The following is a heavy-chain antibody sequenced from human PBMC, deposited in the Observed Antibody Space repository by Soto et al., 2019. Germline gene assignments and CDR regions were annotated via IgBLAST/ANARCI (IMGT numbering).Heavy chain of an antibody. CDR2: ISGSGGST. CDR1: GFTFSSYA. V-gene: IGHV3-23*01. J-gene: IGHJ2*01. Sequence: EVQLLESGGGLVQPGGSLRLSCAASGFTFSSYAMSWVRQAPGKGLEWVSAISGSGGSTYYADSVKGRFTISRDNSKNTLYLQMNSLRAEDTAVYYCAKGGLGYCSGGSCYSVRYFDLWGRGTLVTVSS. D-gene: IGHD2-15*01. CDR3: AKGGLGYCSGGSCYSVRYFDL.